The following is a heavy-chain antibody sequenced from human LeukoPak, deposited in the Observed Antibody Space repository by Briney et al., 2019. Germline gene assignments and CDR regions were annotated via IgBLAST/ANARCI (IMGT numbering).Heavy chain of an antibody. Sequence: ASVKVSCKASGYTFTSYDINWVRQATGQGLEWMGWMNPNSGNTGYAQKFQGRVTMTRNTSISTAYMELSSLRSEDTAVYYCARNLGGCSGGSCYRWFDHWGQGTLVTVSS. D-gene: IGHD2-15*01. V-gene: IGHV1-8*01. J-gene: IGHJ5*02. CDR1: GYTFTSYD. CDR3: ARNLGGCSGGSCYRWFDH. CDR2: MNPNSGNT.